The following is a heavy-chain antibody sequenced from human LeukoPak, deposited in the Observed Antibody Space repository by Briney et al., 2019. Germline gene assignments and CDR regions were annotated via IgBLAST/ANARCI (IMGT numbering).Heavy chain of an antibody. J-gene: IGHJ4*02. CDR2: ISSSGSTI. Sequence: GGSLRLSCAASGFTFSSYEMNWVRQAPGKGLEWVSYISSSGSTIYYADSVKGRFTISKDNAKNSLYLQMNSLRAEDTAVYYCARVWYYDSSGYPRRYFDYWGQGTLVTVSS. V-gene: IGHV3-48*03. CDR3: ARVWYYDSSGYPRRYFDY. CDR1: GFTFSSYE. D-gene: IGHD3-22*01.